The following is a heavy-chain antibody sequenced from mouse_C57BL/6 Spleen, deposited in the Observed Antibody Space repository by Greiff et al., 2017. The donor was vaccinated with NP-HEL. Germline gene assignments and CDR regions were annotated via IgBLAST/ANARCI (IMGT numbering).Heavy chain of an antibody. CDR2: ISSGSSTI. J-gene: IGHJ2*01. V-gene: IGHV5-17*01. CDR3: ATYCFDY. Sequence: EVQLVESGGGLVKPGGSLKLSCAASGFTFSDYGMHWVRQAPEKGLEWVAYISSGSSTIYYADTVKGRFTISRDNAKNTLFLQMTSLRSEDTAMYYCATYCFDYWGQGTTLTVSS. CDR1: GFTFSDYG.